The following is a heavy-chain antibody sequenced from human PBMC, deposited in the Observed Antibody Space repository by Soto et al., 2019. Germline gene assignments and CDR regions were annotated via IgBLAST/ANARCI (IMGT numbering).Heavy chain of an antibody. CDR2: ISSSSSYI. J-gene: IGHJ4*02. V-gene: IGHV3-21*01. D-gene: IGHD3-3*01. CDR1: GFTFSSYS. CDR3: ARDSPYDPYFDY. Sequence: EVQLVESGGGLVKPGGSLRLSCAASGFTFSSYSMNWVRQAPGKGLEWVSSISSSSSYIYYADSVKGRFTISRDNAKNSLYLQMNSLRAEDTAVYYCARDSPYDPYFDYWGQGTLVTVSS.